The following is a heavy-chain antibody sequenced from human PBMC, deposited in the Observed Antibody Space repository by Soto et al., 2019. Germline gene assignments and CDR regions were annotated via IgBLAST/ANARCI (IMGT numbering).Heavy chain of an antibody. CDR2: INHSGST. V-gene: IGHV4-34*01. CDR1: GGSFSGYY. D-gene: IGHD1-1*01. Sequence: PSETLSLICAVYGGSFSGYYWSWIRQPPGTGLEWIGEINHSGSTNYNPSLKRRVTISVDTSKNQFSLKLTSVTAADTAVYYCARDKITGLFDYWGQGTLVTVSS. CDR3: ARDKITGLFDY. J-gene: IGHJ4*02.